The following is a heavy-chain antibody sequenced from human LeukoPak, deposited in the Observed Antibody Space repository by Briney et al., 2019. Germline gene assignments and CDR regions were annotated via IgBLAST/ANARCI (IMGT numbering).Heavy chain of an antibody. CDR1: GGSFSGYY. CDR2: INHSGST. V-gene: IGHV4-34*01. CDR3: ARSGTICGGDCYEN. D-gene: IGHD2-21*01. Sequence: PSETLSLSCAVYGGSFSGYYWSWIRQPPGKRLEWVGEINHSGSTNYKPSLKSRVTISEDTSKNQYSLKLSSVTAADTAVYYCARSGTICGGDCYENWGQGTLVTVSS. J-gene: IGHJ4*02.